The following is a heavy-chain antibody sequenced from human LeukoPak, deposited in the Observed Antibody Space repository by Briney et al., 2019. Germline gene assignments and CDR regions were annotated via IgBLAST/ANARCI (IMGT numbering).Heavy chain of an antibody. D-gene: IGHD6-13*01. Sequence: PGGSLRLSCAPSGFTFSTYNVNWVRQAPGKGLEWVSFISTSSSYIHNADSVKGRFTISRDNAENSLYLQMNSLRAEDTAVYYCARAAIAAARIYYYMDVWGKGTTVTVSS. CDR2: ISTSSSYI. J-gene: IGHJ6*03. CDR3: ARAAIAAARIYYYMDV. V-gene: IGHV3-21*01. CDR1: GFTFSTYN.